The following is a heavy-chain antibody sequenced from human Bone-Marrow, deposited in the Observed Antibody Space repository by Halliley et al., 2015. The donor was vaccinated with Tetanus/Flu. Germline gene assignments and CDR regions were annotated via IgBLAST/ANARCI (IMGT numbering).Heavy chain of an antibody. V-gene: IGHV3-23*01. CDR1: GFTFSKYA. CDR3: ARDSCEYCSGGSCYGPGY. D-gene: IGHD2-15*01. Sequence: SLRLSCAASGFTFSKYAMSWVRQAPGKGLEWVSTVSESGDSTSYADSLKGRFIVSRDESKNTLYLQMNSLRAEDTAVYYCARDSCEYCSGGSCYGPGYWGQGTLVTVSS. CDR2: VSESGDST. J-gene: IGHJ4*02.